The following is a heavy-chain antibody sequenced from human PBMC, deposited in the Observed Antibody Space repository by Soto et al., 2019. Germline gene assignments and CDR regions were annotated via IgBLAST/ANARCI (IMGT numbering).Heavy chain of an antibody. CDR1: GFSFSNYG. Sequence: QVQLVESGGDAVQPGRSLRLSCAASGFSFSNYGMQWVRQAPGKGLEWVAVVAHDGSVTHYADSVKGRFTITRDNSKNTLYLQMNSLGSGDTAVYYCAKERDEFASSSFDYWGQGTLVTVSS. CDR2: VAHDGSVT. J-gene: IGHJ4*02. D-gene: IGHD6-6*01. V-gene: IGHV3-30*18. CDR3: AKERDEFASSSFDY.